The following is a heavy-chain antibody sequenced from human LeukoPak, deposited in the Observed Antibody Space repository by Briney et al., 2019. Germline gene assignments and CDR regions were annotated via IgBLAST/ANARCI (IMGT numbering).Heavy chain of an antibody. Sequence: PSETLSLTCTVSGGSIICSSFWWGWIRQPPGKGLEWIGSIYYSGVSYYNTSLKSRVTISVDTSKNQFSLKLSSVTAADTAVYYCARVRKYNSYGYSDYYYYYMDVWGKGTTVTVSS. CDR3: ARVRKYNSYGYSDYYYYYMDV. D-gene: IGHD5-18*01. V-gene: IGHV4-39*01. CDR1: GGSIICSSFW. CDR2: IYYSGVS. J-gene: IGHJ6*03.